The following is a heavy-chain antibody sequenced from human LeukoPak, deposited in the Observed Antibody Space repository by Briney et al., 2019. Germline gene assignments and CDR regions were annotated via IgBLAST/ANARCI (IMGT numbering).Heavy chain of an antibody. CDR1: EFSVGSNY. D-gene: IGHD6-25*01. CDR2: IYSGGST. CDR3: ARDRGRYHTDV. V-gene: IGHV3-66*01. J-gene: IGHJ6*03. Sequence: GGSLRLSCAASEFSVGSNYMTWVRQAPGKGLEWVSLIYSGGSTYYADSVKGRFTISRDNSKNTLYLQMNSLRAEDTAVYYCARDRGRYHTDVWGKGTTVTISS.